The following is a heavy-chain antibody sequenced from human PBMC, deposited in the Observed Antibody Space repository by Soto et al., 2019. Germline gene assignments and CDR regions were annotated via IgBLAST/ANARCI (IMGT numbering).Heavy chain of an antibody. Sequence: LSLTCTVSGGSVNSDNYYWSWIRQPPGKGLEWIGYIYHTGRTNYNPSLESRITISLDTSKNQFSLTLSSVTAADTALFYCAREFSNTPEAFDSWGQGALVPVSS. D-gene: IGHD3-3*02. CDR3: AREFSNTPEAFDS. CDR1: GGSVNSDNYY. V-gene: IGHV4-61*01. CDR2: IYHTGRT. J-gene: IGHJ4*02.